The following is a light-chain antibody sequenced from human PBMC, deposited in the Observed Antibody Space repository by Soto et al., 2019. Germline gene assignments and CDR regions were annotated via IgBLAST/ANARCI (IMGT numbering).Light chain of an antibody. Sequence: EIILTQSPATLSLSPGDRATLSCRASQSVSHYLAWYQQKPGQAPRLLIYDVSNRATGIPARFSCSGSGTAFTLTISSLEPEDFAVYFCQQRSEWPLCTFGQGTKLEIK. CDR2: DVS. CDR3: QQRSEWPLCT. CDR1: QSVSHY. V-gene: IGKV3-11*01. J-gene: IGKJ2*02.